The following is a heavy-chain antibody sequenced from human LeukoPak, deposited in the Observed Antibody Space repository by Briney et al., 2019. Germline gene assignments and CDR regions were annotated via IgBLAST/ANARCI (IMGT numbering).Heavy chain of an antibody. CDR2: ISGSGGST. CDR1: GFTFSSYA. J-gene: IGHJ4*02. CDR3: AKDRAAITMIVVVISD. Sequence: PGGSLRLFCAASGFTFSSYAMSWVRQAPGKGLEWVSAISGSGGSTYYADSVKGRFTISRDNSKNTLYLQMNSLRAEDTAVYYCAKDRAAITMIVVVISDWGQGTLVTVSS. V-gene: IGHV3-23*01. D-gene: IGHD3-22*01.